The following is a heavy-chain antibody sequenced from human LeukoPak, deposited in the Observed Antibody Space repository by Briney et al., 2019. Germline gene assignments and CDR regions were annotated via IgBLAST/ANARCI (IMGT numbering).Heavy chain of an antibody. CDR3: AREIVGGFNPGAY. CDR1: PDSTTSNF. Sequence: SEALSLTCTVSPDSTTSNFWSWVRQPPGKGLEWIGEIHRSGSTNYNPSLQSRVTISIDRSKNQIALELSSVTAADTAVYYCAREIVGGFNPGAYWGQGTLVTVSS. CDR2: IHRSGST. V-gene: IGHV4-4*02. D-gene: IGHD1-14*01. J-gene: IGHJ4*02.